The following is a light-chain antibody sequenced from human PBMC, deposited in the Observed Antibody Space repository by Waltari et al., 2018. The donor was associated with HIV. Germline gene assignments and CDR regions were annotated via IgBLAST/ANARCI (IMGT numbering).Light chain of an antibody. CDR1: SDNVGHQR. CDR3: SAWDSSLTGWI. Sequence: AGLSQPPSLSTGLGQTATLTCTGNSDNVGHQRAVWLQHHQGLPPRLLSHRNNNRPSGVSDRFSTATSGNTAFLTIRGLRSEDEADYFCSAWDSSLTGWIFGGGTQLAVL. J-gene: IGLJ2*01. CDR2: RNN. V-gene: IGLV10-54*01.